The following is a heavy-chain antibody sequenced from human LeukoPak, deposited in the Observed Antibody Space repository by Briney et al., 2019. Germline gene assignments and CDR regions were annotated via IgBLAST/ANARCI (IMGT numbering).Heavy chain of an antibody. J-gene: IGHJ4*02. D-gene: IGHD3-22*01. V-gene: IGHV3-53*01. CDR2: IYSGGST. Sequence: QAGGSLRLSCAASGFTVSSNNMSWVRQAPGKGLEWVSVIYSGGSTYYADSVKGRFTISRDNSKNTLYLQMNSLRAEDTAVYYCARGYYYDSSGYYSYFDYWGQGTLVTVSS. CDR1: GFTVSSNN. CDR3: ARGYYYDSSGYYSYFDY.